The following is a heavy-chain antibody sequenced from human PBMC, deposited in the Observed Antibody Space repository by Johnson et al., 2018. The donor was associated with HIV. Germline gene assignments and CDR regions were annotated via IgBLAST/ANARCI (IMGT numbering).Heavy chain of an antibody. V-gene: IGHV3-20*04. J-gene: IGHJ3*02. CDR1: GFTFDDYG. CDR2: INWNGGST. Sequence: VQLVESGGGLVRPGGSLRLSCAASGFTFDDYGMSWVRQAPGKGLEWVSGINWNGGSTGYADSVKGRFTISRDNAKNSLYLQMNSLRAEDTALYYCARANSYGDYRAKAFDIWGQGTMVTVSS. CDR3: ARANSYGDYRAKAFDI. D-gene: IGHD4-17*01.